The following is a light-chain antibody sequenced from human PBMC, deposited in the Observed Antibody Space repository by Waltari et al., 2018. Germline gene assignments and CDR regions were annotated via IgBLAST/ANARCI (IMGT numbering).Light chain of an antibody. J-gene: IGLJ3*02. CDR1: SSDVGCYNY. V-gene: IGLV2-14*01. Sequence: QSDLTQPASVSGSPGQSITISCTGTSSDVGCYNYVSWYQQHPGKAPKLMIYDVSKRPSGVSNRFSGSKSGNTASLTISGLQAEDEADYYCSSYTSSSTRVFGGGTKLTVL. CDR2: DVS. CDR3: SSYTSSSTRV.